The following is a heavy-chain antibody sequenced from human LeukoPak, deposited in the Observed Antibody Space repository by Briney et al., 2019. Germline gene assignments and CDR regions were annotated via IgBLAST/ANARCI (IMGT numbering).Heavy chain of an antibody. D-gene: IGHD3-10*01. V-gene: IGHV4-34*01. CDR1: GGSFSGYY. Sequence: SETLSLTCAVYGGSFSGYYWSWIRQPPGKGLEWIGEINHSGSTNYNPSLKSRVTISVDTSKNQFSLKLSSVTAADTAVYYCARRSITTVRGARKPYYYYGMDVWGKGTTVTVSS. J-gene: IGHJ6*04. CDR3: ARRSITTVRGARKPYYYYGMDV. CDR2: INHSGST.